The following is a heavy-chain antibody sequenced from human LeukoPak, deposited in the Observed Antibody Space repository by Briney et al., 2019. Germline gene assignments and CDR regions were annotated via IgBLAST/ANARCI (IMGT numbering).Heavy chain of an antibody. CDR2: IYYSGST. D-gene: IGHD3-16*01. V-gene: IGHV4-39*07. Sequence: SETLSLTCTVSGGSISSSSYYWGWIRQPPGKGLEWIGSIYYSGSTYYNPSLTSRVTMSVDTSKNQFSLKLSSVTAADTAVYYCARAPGIMSGNWRFDYWGQGTLVTVSS. CDR1: GGSISSSSYY. J-gene: IGHJ4*02. CDR3: ARAPGIMSGNWRFDY.